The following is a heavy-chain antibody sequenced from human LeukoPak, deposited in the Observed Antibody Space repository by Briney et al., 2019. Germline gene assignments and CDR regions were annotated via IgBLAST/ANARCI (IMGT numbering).Heavy chain of an antibody. V-gene: IGHV3-21*01. D-gene: IGHD5-12*01. CDR3: ARKSGYTGYDSHYFDS. CDR2: ASSGSDYM. CDR1: GFTFYNYD. J-gene: IGHJ4*02. Sequence: PGGSLRLSCVASGFTFYNYDMNWVRQAPGEGLEWVSSASSGSDYMYYSDSVRGRFTISRDNAKNSLFLQMDSLRAEDTAVYYCARKSGYTGYDSHYFDSWGQGTLVTVSS.